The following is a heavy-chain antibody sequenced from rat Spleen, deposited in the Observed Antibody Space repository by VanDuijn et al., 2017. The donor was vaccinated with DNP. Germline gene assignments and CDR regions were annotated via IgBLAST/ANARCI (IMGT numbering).Heavy chain of an antibody. CDR3: TRERYYSSYIYGH. Sequence: QVQLKESGPGLVQPSQTLSLTCTVSGFSLMDYSVHWVRQPPGKGLEWMGRMKYDGDTYYNSALKSRLSISRDTSKSQVFLKSNSLQTEDTAIYYCTRERYYSSYIYGHWGQGVMVTVSS. CDR2: MKYDGDT. D-gene: IGHD1-2*01. V-gene: IGHV2S30*01. J-gene: IGHJ2*01. CDR1: GFSLMDYS.